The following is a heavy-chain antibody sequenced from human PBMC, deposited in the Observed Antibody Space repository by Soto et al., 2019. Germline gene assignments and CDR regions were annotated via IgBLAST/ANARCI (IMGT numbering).Heavy chain of an antibody. V-gene: IGHV3-30*18. Sequence: QVQLVESGGGVVQPGRSLRLSCAASGFTFSTYGMHWVRQAPGKGLEWVAVISHDGGYKYYADSVKGRFIISRDNSKNTLYAQMSSLRTEDTAVYYCAKDHLFYGDDLEYWGQGTLDTVSS. CDR1: GFTFSTYG. CDR3: AKDHLFYGDDLEY. CDR2: ISHDGGYK. J-gene: IGHJ4*02. D-gene: IGHD4-17*01.